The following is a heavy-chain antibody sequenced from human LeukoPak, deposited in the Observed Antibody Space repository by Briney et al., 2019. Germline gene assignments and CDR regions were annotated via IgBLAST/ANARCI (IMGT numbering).Heavy chain of an antibody. V-gene: IGHV3-23*01. CDR2: VTGKDDTT. CDR1: GFTFSSAA. D-gene: IGHD3-3*02. Sequence: TGGSLRLSCTASGFTFSSAAMTWVRQAPGKGLEWVSTVTGKDDTTYYADSVKGRFTISRDYSRNMVHLQMHSLTSEDTAIYYCAKGPHLYSGYHPDSWGQGTRVTVSS. CDR3: AKGPHLYSGYHPDS. J-gene: IGHJ4*02.